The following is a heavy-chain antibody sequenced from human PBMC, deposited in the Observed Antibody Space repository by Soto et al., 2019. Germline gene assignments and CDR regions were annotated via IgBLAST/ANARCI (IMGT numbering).Heavy chain of an antibody. CDR3: ARWVATIIDYYYYGMDV. CDR1: GGSISSGGYY. CDR2: IYYSGST. Sequence: SETLSLTCTVSGGSISSGGYYWSWIRQHPGKGLEWIGYIYYSGSTYYNPSLKSRVTISVDTSKNQFSLKLSSVTAADTAVYYCARWVATIIDYYYYGMDVWGQGTTVTVSS. D-gene: IGHD5-12*01. J-gene: IGHJ6*02. V-gene: IGHV4-31*03.